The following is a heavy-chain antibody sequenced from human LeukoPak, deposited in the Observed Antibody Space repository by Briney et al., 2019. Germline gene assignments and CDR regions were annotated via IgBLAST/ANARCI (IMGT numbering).Heavy chain of an antibody. CDR3: ARDTTGELRPRPTKYYFDY. Sequence: ASVKVSCKASGYTFTSYYMHWVRQAPGQGLEWMGIINPSGGSTSYAQKFQGRVTMTRDMSTSTVYMELSSLRSEDTAVYYCARDTTGELRPRPTKYYFDYWGQGTLVTVSS. CDR1: GYTFTSYY. V-gene: IGHV1-46*01. D-gene: IGHD1-1*01. J-gene: IGHJ4*02. CDR2: INPSGGST.